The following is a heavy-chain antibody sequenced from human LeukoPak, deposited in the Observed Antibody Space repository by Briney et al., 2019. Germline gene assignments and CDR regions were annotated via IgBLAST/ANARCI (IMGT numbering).Heavy chain of an antibody. CDR3: SRDSSEAVAATTSFDY. Sequence: SVKVSCKASGGTFSSYTITWVRQAPGQGLEWMGRIIPIFGTANYAQKFQGRVTITADESTSTAYMELSSLRSEDTAVYYCSRDSSEAVAATTSFDYWGQGTLVTVSS. CDR2: IIPIFGTA. J-gene: IGHJ4*02. CDR1: GGTFSSYT. V-gene: IGHV1-69*13. D-gene: IGHD6-19*01.